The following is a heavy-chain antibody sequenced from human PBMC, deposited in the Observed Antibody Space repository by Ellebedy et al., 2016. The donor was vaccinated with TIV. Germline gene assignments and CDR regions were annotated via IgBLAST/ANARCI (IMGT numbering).Heavy chain of an antibody. Sequence: GESLKISCQASGYNFTSYWITWVRQTPGKGLQWVGRIDPSDSYNNYSPSFQGHVTIFADRSSSTAFLQWSNVRASDTAIYYCARRSNWGDAFDIWGHGTLVTVSS. CDR2: IDPSDSYN. V-gene: IGHV5-10-1*01. D-gene: IGHD7-27*01. CDR3: ARRSNWGDAFDI. J-gene: IGHJ3*02. CDR1: GYNFTSYW.